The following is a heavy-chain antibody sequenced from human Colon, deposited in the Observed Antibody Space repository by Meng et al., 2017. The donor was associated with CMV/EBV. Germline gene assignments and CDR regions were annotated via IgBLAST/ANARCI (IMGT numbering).Heavy chain of an antibody. V-gene: IGHV4-39*07. CDR1: GGSVSSSGYSENYY. D-gene: IGHD3-3*01. CDR2: FSYSGGT. CDR3: ARDPYDFWSGAPF. Sequence: GSLRLSCTVSGGSVSSSGYSENYYWDWFRQPPGKELEWLGSFSYSGGTNFNSSLMSRLAISVDTSKNQFSLSMTSVAAADTAVYYCARDPYDFWSGAPFWGRGTLVTVSS. J-gene: IGHJ4*02.